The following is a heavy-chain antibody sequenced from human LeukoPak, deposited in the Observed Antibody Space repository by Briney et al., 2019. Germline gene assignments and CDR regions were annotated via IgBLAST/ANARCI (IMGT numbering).Heavy chain of an antibody. CDR2: IIPILGIA. CDR1: GGTFSSYA. Sequence: SVKVSCKASGGTFSSYAISWVRQAPGQGLEWMGRIIPILGIANYAQKFQGRVTITADKSTSTAYMELSSLRSEDTAVYYCAGLRGYCSSTSCPYGMDVWGQGTTVTVSS. V-gene: IGHV1-69*04. CDR3: AGLRGYCSSTSCPYGMDV. J-gene: IGHJ6*02. D-gene: IGHD2-2*01.